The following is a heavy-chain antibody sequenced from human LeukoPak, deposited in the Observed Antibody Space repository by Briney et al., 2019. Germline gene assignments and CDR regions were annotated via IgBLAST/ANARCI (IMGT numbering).Heavy chain of an antibody. D-gene: IGHD3-3*01. V-gene: IGHV1-2*02. CDR2: INPNSGVT. Sequence: GASVKVSCKTSGYTFADYYIHWVRQAPGQGLEWMGWINPNSGVTNSIQKFEGRVTMTRDTSISTAYMELSSLTSDDTAVYYCAKDGFQWELGPHYFDFWGQGILVAVSS. J-gene: IGHJ4*02. CDR3: AKDGFQWELGPHYFDF. CDR1: GYTFADYY.